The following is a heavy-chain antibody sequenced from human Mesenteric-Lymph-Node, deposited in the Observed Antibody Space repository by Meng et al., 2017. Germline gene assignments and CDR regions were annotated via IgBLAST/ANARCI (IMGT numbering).Heavy chain of an antibody. Sequence: GESLKISCAAPGFTSTSFWMTWVRQAPGKGLEWVANINQDGSEQDYVDSVLGRFIISRDNAKNSLYLQMNSLRAEDTAVYYCARSGIMITFGGAPLPPSYWGQGTLVTVSS. D-gene: IGHD3-16*01. CDR3: ARSGIMITFGGAPLPPSY. J-gene: IGHJ4*02. V-gene: IGHV3-7*01. CDR2: INQDGSEQ. CDR1: GFTSTSFW.